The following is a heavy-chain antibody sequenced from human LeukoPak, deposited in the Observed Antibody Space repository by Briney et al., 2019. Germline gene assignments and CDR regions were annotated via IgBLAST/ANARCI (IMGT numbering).Heavy chain of an antibody. CDR3: ARVYGLGRDGYRGLYYYYYRDV. J-gene: IGHJ6*03. CDR2: INHSGST. CDR1: GGSFSGYY. D-gene: IGHD5-24*01. V-gene: IGHV4-34*01. Sequence: SEPLSLTCAVYGGSFSGYYWCWIRQPPGKGREWVGEINHSGSTNYNPSLTSRVTISVDTSKNQFSLKLSAVTAADTAVYYCARVYGLGRDGYRGLYYYYYRDVWGKGTTVSVSS.